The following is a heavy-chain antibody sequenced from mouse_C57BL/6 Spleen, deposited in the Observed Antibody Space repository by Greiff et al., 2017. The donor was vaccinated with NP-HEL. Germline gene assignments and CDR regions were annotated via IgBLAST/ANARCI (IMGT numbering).Heavy chain of an antibody. V-gene: IGHV6-6*01. Sequence: EVMLVESGGGLVQPGGSMKLSCAASGFTFSDAWMDWVRQSPEKGLEWVAEIRNKANNHATYYAESVKGRFTISRDDSKSSVYLQMNSLRAEDTGIYYCTRSDSSGYFDYWGQGTTLTVSS. CDR3: TRSDSSGYFDY. CDR2: IRNKANNHAT. D-gene: IGHD3-2*02. CDR1: GFTFSDAW. J-gene: IGHJ2*01.